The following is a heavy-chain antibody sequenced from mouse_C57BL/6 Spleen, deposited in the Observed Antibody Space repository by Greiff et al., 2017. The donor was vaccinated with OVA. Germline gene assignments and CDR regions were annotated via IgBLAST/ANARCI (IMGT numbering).Heavy chain of an antibody. CDR3: ARDGSYWYFDV. J-gene: IGHJ1*03. CDR2: ISDGGSYT. Sequence: EVQLKESGGGLVKPGGSLKLSCAASGFTFSSYAMSWVRQTPEKRLEWVATISDGGSYTYYPDNVKGRFTISRDNAKNNLYLQMSHLKSEDTAMYYCARDGSYWYFDVWGTGTTVTVSS. D-gene: IGHD1-1*01. CDR1: GFTFSSYA. V-gene: IGHV5-4*01.